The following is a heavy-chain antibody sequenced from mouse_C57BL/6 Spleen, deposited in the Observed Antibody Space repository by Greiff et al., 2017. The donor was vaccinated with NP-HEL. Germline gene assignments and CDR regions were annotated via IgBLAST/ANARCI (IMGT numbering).Heavy chain of an antibody. CDR1: GYTFTDYN. CDR3: AREGELLGLYSFYAMDY. CDR2: INPNNGGT. V-gene: IGHV1-22*01. J-gene: IGHJ4*01. Sequence: EVMLVESGPELVKPGASVKMSCKASGYTFTDYNMHWVKQSHGKSLEWIGYINPNNGGTSYNQKFKGKATLTVNKSSSTAYMELRSLTSEDSAVYYCAREGELLGLYSFYAMDYWGQGTSVTVSS. D-gene: IGHD3-1*01.